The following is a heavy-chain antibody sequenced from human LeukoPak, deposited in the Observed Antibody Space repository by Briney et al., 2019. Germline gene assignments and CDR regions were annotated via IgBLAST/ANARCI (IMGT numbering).Heavy chain of an antibody. CDR3: ARLVTINTVTTARYWYFDL. CDR2: SYYSGST. Sequence: PSETLSLTCTVSSGSISSSSYYWGWIRQPPGKGLEWIGSSYYSGSTYYNPSLKSRVTISVDTSKNQFSLKLGSVTAADTAVYFCARLVTINTVTTARYWYFDLWGRGTLVTVSS. CDR1: SGSISSSSYY. V-gene: IGHV4-39*01. J-gene: IGHJ2*01. D-gene: IGHD4-17*01.